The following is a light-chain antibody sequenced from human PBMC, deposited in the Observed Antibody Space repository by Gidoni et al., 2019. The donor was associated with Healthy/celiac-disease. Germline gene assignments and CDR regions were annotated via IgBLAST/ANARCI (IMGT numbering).Light chain of an antibody. CDR2: DAS. Sequence: DIQMTQSPSALSASVGDRVTITCQASQDISNYLNWYQQQPGNAPKLLIYDASNLETGVPSRFSGSGSGTDFTFTISSLQPEDIATYYCQQYDNLPLVYTFGQGTKLEIK. V-gene: IGKV1-33*01. CDR3: QQYDNLPLVYT. CDR1: QDISNY. J-gene: IGKJ2*01.